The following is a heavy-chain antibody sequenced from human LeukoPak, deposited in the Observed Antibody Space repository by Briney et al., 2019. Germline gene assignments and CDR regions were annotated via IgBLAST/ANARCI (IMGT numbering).Heavy chain of an antibody. CDR3: AKADSSDWYNLDY. V-gene: IGHV3-30*02. CDR1: GFIFSSYG. Sequence: GGSLRLSCAASGFIFSSYGMHWVRQAPGKGLEWVAVIWYDGSNKYYADSVKGRFTISRDNSKNTLYLQMNSLRAEDTAVYYCAKADSSDWYNLDYWGQGTLVTVSS. J-gene: IGHJ4*02. CDR2: IWYDGSNK. D-gene: IGHD6-19*01.